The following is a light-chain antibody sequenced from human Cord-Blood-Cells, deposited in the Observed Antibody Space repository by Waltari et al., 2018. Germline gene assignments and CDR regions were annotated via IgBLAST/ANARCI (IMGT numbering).Light chain of an antibody. V-gene: IGLV2-14*03. CDR3: SSYTSSSTWV. CDR2: DVS. CDR1: SSDVGGYNY. J-gene: IGLJ3*02. Sequence: SALTQPASVSGSPGQSIPISCTGTSSDVGGYNYVSWYQHHPGKAPKLMIYDVSKRPSGVSNRFPGSKSGNTASLTISGLQAEDEADYYCSSYTSSSTWVFGGGTKLTVL.